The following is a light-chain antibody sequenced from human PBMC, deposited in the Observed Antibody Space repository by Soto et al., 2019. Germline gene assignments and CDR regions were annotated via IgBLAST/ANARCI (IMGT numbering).Light chain of an antibody. CDR1: PSVTNF. Sequence: PGEIATLSCRASPSVTNFLAWYQQKPGQAPRLLIYGAFNRATGIPARFSGSGSGTEFTLTISSLQSEDFAVYYCQQYNNWPLTFGGGTKVDIK. J-gene: IGKJ4*01. CDR2: GAF. CDR3: QQYNNWPLT. V-gene: IGKV3D-15*01.